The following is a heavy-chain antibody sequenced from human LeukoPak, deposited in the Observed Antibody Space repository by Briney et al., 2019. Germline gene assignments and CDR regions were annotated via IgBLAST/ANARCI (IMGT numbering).Heavy chain of an antibody. D-gene: IGHD3-22*01. J-gene: IGHJ4*02. Sequence: PGGSLRLSCEASGFTFSSYSMNWVRQAPGKGLEWFSTISSSSSYIDYADSVKGRFTISRDNAKNSLYLQMNSLRAEDTAVYYCARGGYYYHDSSGYLYHFDYWGQGTLVTVSS. V-gene: IGHV3-21*01. CDR1: GFTFSSYS. CDR2: ISSSSSYI. CDR3: ARGGYYYHDSSGYLYHFDY.